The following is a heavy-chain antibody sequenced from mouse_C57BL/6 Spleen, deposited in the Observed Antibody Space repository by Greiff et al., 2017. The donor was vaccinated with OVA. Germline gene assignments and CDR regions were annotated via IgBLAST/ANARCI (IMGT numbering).Heavy chain of an antibody. D-gene: IGHD1-2*01. V-gene: IGHV1-55*01. CDR2: IYPGRGST. CDR3: ARFYDGGFDY. J-gene: IGHJ2*01. CDR1: GYTFTSYW. Sequence: QVQLQQSGAELVKPGASVKMSCKASGYTFTSYWITWVKQRPGQGLEWIGDIYPGRGSTNYNEKFKSKATLTVDTSSSTAYMQLRSLTSEDSAVNYCARFYDGGFDYWGQGTTLTVSS.